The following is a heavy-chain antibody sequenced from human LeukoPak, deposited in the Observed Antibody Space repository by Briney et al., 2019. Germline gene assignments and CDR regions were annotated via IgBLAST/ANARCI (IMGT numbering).Heavy chain of an antibody. CDR3: TRLGDMVRGNYHWYFDL. CDR1: GFTFSSYW. D-gene: IGHD3-10*01. CDR2: VGSKPNSYAT. Sequence: GGSLRLSCAASGFTFSSYWMSWVRQASGKGLEWVGRVGSKPNSYATAYSASVKGRFTISRDDSKNTAYLQMNSLKSEDTAVYYCTRLGDMVRGNYHWYFDLWGRGTVVSVSS. V-gene: IGHV3-73*01. J-gene: IGHJ2*01.